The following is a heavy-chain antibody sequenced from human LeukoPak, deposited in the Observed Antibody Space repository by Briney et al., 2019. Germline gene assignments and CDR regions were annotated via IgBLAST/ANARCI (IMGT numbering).Heavy chain of an antibody. CDR3: ARDYDGYYDFWSGPVDY. J-gene: IGHJ4*02. CDR2: ISSSSSYI. V-gene: IGHV3-21*01. D-gene: IGHD3-3*01. CDR1: GFTFSSYS. Sequence: GGSLRLSCAASGFTFSSYSMNWVRQAPGKGLEWVSSISSSSSYIYYADSVKGRFTISRGNAKNSLYLQMNSLRAEDTAVYYCARDYDGYYDFWSGPVDYWGQGTLVTVSS.